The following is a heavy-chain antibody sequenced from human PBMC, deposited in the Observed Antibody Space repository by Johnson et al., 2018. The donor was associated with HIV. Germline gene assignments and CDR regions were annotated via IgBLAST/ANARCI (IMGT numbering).Heavy chain of an antibody. V-gene: IGHV3-30*04. J-gene: IGHJ3*02. Sequence: QVQLVESGGGVVQPGRSLRLSCAASGFTFTSYAMHWVRQAPGKGLEWVAVVSYDGSNKYYADSVKGRFTISRDNSKSTLYLQMNSLKTEDTAVYYCAREPEGWAFDIWGQGTMVTVSS. CDR1: GFTFTSYA. D-gene: IGHD2-15*01. CDR3: AREPEGWAFDI. CDR2: VSYDGSNK.